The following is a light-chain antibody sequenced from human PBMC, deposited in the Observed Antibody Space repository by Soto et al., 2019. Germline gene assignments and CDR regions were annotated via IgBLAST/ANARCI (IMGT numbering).Light chain of an antibody. J-gene: IGKJ1*01. CDR2: EAS. V-gene: IGKV1-5*03. CDR3: QQYRSYGT. Sequence: DIQMTQSPSTLSASVGDRVTITCRASQSISNWLAWYQQKPGKAPKLLIHEASSLETGVPSRFSGSGSGTEFTLTINSLQPDDFATYYCQQYRSYGTFGQGTKVEIK. CDR1: QSISNW.